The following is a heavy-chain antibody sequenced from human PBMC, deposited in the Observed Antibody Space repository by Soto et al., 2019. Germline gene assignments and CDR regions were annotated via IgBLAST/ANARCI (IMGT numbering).Heavy chain of an antibody. V-gene: IGHV3-21*02. J-gene: IGHJ4*02. D-gene: IGHD2-2*01. CDR3: ARVRVHLLLGPLDS. Sequence: EVQLVESGGGLVKPGGSLRLSCAVSGFTFSTYSMTWVRQAPGKGLEWVSCISSGSSSTNIYYADSVKGRFTISRYNANNSLFLQMNILRAEDTAVYYCARVRVHLLLGPLDSWGQGILVTVSA. CDR2: ISSGSSSTNI. CDR1: GFTFSTYS.